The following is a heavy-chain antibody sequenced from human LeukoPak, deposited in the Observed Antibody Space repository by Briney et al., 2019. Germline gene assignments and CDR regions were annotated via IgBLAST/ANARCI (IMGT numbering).Heavy chain of an antibody. D-gene: IGHD6-19*01. CDR2: INPNSGGT. V-gene: IGHV1-2*02. CDR1: GYTFTGYY. J-gene: IGHJ5*02. CDR3: ARGFGSSGWYGWFNP. Sequence: ASVKVSCKASGYTFTGYYMHWVRQAPGQGLEWMGWINPNSGGTNYAQKFQGRVTMTRDTSISTAYMELSRLRSDDTAVYYCARGFGSSGWYGWFNPWGQGTLDTVSS.